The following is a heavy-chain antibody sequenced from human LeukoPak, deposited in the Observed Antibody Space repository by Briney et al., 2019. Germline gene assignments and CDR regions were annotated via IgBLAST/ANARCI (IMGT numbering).Heavy chain of an antibody. CDR3: AAKVELRSNGPYFNS. D-gene: IGHD1-7*01. Sequence: PGGSLRLSCAPSGFTVSSNYMSWVRQAPRKGLEWVSVIYSGGDTFYADSVKGRFTISRDNSKNTLYLQMNSLRAEDTAVYYCAAKVELRSNGPYFNSWGEGTLVTVSS. CDR2: IYSGGDT. J-gene: IGHJ4*02. CDR1: GFTVSSNY. V-gene: IGHV3-53*01.